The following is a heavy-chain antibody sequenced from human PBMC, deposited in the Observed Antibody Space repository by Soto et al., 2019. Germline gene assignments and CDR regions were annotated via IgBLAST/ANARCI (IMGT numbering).Heavy chain of an antibody. V-gene: IGHV3-23*01. CDR2: ISGSGGST. Sequence: GGSLKLSCAASGLIFSSYDMAVVSKTTGKGLEWVSAISGSGGSTYYADSVKGRFTISRDNSKNTLYLQMNSLRAEDTAVYYCLLSPITMIVVVTPFDPWGQGTLVTVSS. CDR1: GLIFSSYD. D-gene: IGHD3-22*01. CDR3: LLSPITMIVVVTPFDP. J-gene: IGHJ5*02.